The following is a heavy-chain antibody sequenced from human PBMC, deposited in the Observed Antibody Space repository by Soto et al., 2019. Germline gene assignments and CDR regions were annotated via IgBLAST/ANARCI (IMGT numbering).Heavy chain of an antibody. J-gene: IGHJ5*02. V-gene: IGHV4-59*01. CDR3: AQDRITYCGGVTGYVKANRFDA. Sequence: SVTPSDPCTVSAGSMSHYYWSWSRESPGKGLEWIGYAYYSGSTDYNPSLKSRVTMSVDTSKNQVSLKLNSVTTADTAVYYCAQDRITYCGGVTGYVKANRFDASGPRTLVTVS. CDR1: AGSMSHYY. D-gene: IGHD3-16*01. CDR2: AYYSGST.